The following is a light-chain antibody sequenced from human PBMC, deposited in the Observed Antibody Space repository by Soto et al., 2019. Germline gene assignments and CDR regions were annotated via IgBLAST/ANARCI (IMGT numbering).Light chain of an antibody. V-gene: IGLV2-11*01. CDR2: DVS. J-gene: IGLJ1*01. CDR1: XXXVGGYNY. Sequence: QSALTXPRSVSGSPGQXVTXXXTXXXXXVGGYNYVSWYQQQPGKAPKLMIYDVSKRPSGVPDRFSGSKSGNTASLTISGLQAEDEADYYCCSYAGSYTYVFGTGTKLTVL. CDR3: CSYAGSYTYV.